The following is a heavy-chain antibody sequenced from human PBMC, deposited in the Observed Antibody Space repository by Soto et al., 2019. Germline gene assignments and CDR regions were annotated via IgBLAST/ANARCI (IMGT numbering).Heavy chain of an antibody. CDR3: GRVSDSSGYYYIFDY. Sequence: LSLTCTVTGCSISRGYYWSWIRQHPGKGLEWIGYTYDSGSTFYNPSLKSRVTISVDTSKKQFSLKLTSVTAADTAVYYCGRVSDSSGYYYIFDYWGRGTLVTVSS. CDR2: TYDSGST. D-gene: IGHD3-22*01. J-gene: IGHJ4*01. CDR1: GCSISRGYY. V-gene: IGHV4-31*03.